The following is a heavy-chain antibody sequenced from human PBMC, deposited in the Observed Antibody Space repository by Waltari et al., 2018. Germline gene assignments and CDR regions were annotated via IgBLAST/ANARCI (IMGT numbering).Heavy chain of an antibody. V-gene: IGHV4-34*01. D-gene: IGHD4-17*01. CDR3: ARITTVTTSAFDI. CDR1: GGSFRGYY. Sequence: QVQLQQWGAGLLKPSETLSLTCAVYGGSFRGYYWSWIRQPPGKGPGWIGVNKHRGSTNYNPSLKSRVTISVDTSKNQFSLRLSSVTAADTAVYYCARITTVTTSAFDIWGQGTMVTVSS. J-gene: IGHJ3*02. CDR2: NKHRGST.